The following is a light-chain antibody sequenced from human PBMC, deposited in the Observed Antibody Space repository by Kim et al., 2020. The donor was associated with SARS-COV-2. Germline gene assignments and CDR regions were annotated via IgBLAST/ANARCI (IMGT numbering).Light chain of an antibody. J-gene: IGKJ1*01. CDR3: QKYNSPPRT. Sequence: DIQMTQSPSSLSASVGDRVTITCRASQGISNYLAWYQQKPGKVPKLLIYAASTLQSGVPSRFSGSGSGTEFTLTISGLQPEDVSTYYCQKYNSPPRTFGQGTKVDIK. CDR1: QGISNY. CDR2: AAS. V-gene: IGKV1-27*01.